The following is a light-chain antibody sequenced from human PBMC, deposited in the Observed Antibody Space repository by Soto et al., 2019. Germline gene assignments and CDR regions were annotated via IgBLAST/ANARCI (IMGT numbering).Light chain of an antibody. CDR1: SSDVGGYNY. CDR3: SSYTSRSTLPGV. J-gene: IGLJ1*01. CDR2: DVS. Sequence: HSVLTKPASVNGSPGQSITISCTGTSSDVGGYNYVSWYQQHPGKAPKLMIYDVSNRPSGVSNRFSGSKSGNTASLTISGLQAKDEADYYCSSYTSRSTLPGVFGPGTEVTVL. V-gene: IGLV2-14*01.